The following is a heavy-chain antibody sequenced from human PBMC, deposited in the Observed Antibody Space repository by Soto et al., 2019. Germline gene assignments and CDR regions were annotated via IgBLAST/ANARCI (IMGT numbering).Heavy chain of an antibody. CDR2: VSPDGRNK. V-gene: IGHV3-30*18. CDR3: AKGGRQWLVTSDFNY. CDR1: GFTFSDYA. J-gene: IGHJ4*02. Sequence: VQLVESGGGVVQPGRSLRLSCAASGFTFSDYAMHWVRQAPGKGLEWVAVVSPDGRNKHYADSVKGRFTISRDSSKNTVSLEMTSLRAEDTAVYYCAKGGRQWLVTSDFNYWGQGALVTVSS. D-gene: IGHD6-19*01.